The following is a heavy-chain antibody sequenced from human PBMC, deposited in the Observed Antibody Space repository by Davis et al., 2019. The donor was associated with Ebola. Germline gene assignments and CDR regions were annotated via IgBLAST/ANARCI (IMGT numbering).Heavy chain of an antibody. Sequence: MPSETLSLTCTVSGDSISSSGYSWSWIRQPPGKGLEWIGCIYHTGSTYYNPSLKSRVTISVDRSKNLFSLRLNSVTAADTAVYFCARAVVYQLYLRLPPDYKYLDSWGQGIQVTVST. CDR1: GDSISSSGYS. CDR3: ARAVVYQLYLRLPPDYKYLDS. V-gene: IGHV4-30-2*01. CDR2: IYHTGST. D-gene: IGHD2-8*02. J-gene: IGHJ4*02.